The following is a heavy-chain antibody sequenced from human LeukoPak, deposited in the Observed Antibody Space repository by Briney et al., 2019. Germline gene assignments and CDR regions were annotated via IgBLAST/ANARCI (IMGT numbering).Heavy chain of an antibody. CDR1: GYTFTGYY. V-gene: IGHV1-2*02. CDR3: ARGEGTNSFSDY. Sequence: ASVKDSCKASGYTFTGYYMHWVRQAPGQGLEWMGWINPNSGGTNYAQKFQGRVTMTRDTSISTAYMELSRLRSDDTAVYYCARGEGTNSFSDYWGQGTLVTVSS. CDR2: INPNSGGT. D-gene: IGHD1-1*01. J-gene: IGHJ4*02.